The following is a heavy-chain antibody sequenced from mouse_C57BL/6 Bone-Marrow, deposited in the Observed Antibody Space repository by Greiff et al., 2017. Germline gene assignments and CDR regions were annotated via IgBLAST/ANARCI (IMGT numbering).Heavy chain of an antibody. J-gene: IGHJ1*03. V-gene: IGHV1-81*01. CDR3: ARWTTVVPYWYFDV. D-gene: IGHD1-1*01. CDR1: GYTFTSYG. Sequence: VQLQESGAELARPGASVKLSCKASGYTFTSYGISWVKQRTGQGLEWIGEIYPRSGNTYYNEKFKGKATLTADKSSSTAYMELRSLTSEDSAVYFCARWTTVVPYWYFDVWGTGTTVTVSS. CDR2: IYPRSGNT.